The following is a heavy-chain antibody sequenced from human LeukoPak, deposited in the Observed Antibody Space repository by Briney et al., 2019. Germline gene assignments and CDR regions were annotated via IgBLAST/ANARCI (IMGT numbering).Heavy chain of an antibody. J-gene: IGHJ4*02. Sequence: PGGSLRLSCAASGFTFSSYAMSWVRQAPGKGLEWVSVIRDSGSGTYYADLVKGRFTISRDNSKNTLYLQMNSLRAEDTAVYYCAKLGVASCYSNMDSRAQGTLVTVSS. CDR1: GFTFSSYA. D-gene: IGHD2-2*02. V-gene: IGHV3-23*01. CDR2: IRDSGSGT. CDR3: AKLGVASCYSNMDS.